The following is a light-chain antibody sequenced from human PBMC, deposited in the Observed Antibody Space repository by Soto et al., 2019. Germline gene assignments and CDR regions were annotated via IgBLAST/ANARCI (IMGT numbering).Light chain of an antibody. V-gene: IGLV2-14*03. J-gene: IGLJ1*01. CDR3: SSYTSSSTLYV. CDR1: SIDVGGYNY. Sequence: QSALTQPASVSGSPGQSIAISCTGASIDVGGYNYVSWYQQHPGKAPKLMIYDVAGRPSGVSDRFSGSKSGNTASLTISGLQAEDEADYYCSSYTSSSTLYVFGTGTKVTVL. CDR2: DVA.